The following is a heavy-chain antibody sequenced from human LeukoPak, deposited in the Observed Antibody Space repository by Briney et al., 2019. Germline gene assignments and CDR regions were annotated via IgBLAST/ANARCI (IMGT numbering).Heavy chain of an antibody. CDR3: ARGGVAAAGADY. D-gene: IGHD6-13*01. J-gene: IGHJ4*02. Sequence: ASVTVSCTASGYTFTSYDINWVRQATGQGLEWMGWMNPNSGNTGYAQKFQGRVTMTRNTSISTAYMELSSLRSEDTAVYYCARGGVAAAGADYWGQGTLVTVSS. CDR1: GYTFTSYD. V-gene: IGHV1-8*01. CDR2: MNPNSGNT.